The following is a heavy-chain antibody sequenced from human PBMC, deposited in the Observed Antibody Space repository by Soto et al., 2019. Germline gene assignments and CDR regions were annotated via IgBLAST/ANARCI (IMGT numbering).Heavy chain of an antibody. J-gene: IGHJ6*02. D-gene: IGHD6-13*01. V-gene: IGHV1-18*01. CDR1: GYTFTTYG. CDR3: AREGSWPYYYYGMDV. Sequence: QVQLVQSGDEVKKPGASVKVSCKASGYTFTTYGISWVRQAPGQGLEWMGWISAYNGDTKYAQNVQARSSMTTDTHTSTAYMELRSLRSDDTAVYYCAREGSWPYYYYGMDVWGQGTTVTVSS. CDR2: ISAYNGDT.